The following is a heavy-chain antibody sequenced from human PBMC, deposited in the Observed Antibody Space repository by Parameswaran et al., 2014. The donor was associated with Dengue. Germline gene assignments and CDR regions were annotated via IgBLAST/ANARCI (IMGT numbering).Heavy chain of an antibody. J-gene: IGHJ6*03. CDR3: ARGKGYSNDNTGFYYYYYMDV. CDR2: INAYNADT. V-gene: IGHV1-18*01. D-gene: IGHD5-18*01. Sequence: SWVRQAPGQGLEWMGWINAYNADTHYAQKFQGRVTMTTDTSTSTAHMELRSLRSDDTAVYFCARGKGYSNDNTGFYYYYYMDVWGKGTTVTVSS.